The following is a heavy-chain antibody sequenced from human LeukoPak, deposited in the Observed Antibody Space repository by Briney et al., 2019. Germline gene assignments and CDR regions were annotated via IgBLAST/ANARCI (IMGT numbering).Heavy chain of an antibody. CDR2: IYYTGNT. J-gene: IGHJ6*02. CDR3: ARQREWLRYYGLDV. CDR1: GGSISNYY. Sequence: PSETLSLTCTVSGGSISNYYWSWIRQPPGKALEWIGYIYYTGNTNYNPSLKSRVSISVDTSKNQFSLRLSSVTAADTAVYYCARQREWLRYYGLDVWGRGTTVIVSS. D-gene: IGHD5-12*01. V-gene: IGHV4-59*08.